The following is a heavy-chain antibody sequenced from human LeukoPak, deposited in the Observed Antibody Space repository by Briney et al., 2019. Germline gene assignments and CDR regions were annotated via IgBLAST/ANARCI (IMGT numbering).Heavy chain of an antibody. D-gene: IGHD7-27*01. CDR1: GYSISSGYY. V-gene: IGHV4-38-2*02. CDR2: IYHSGST. Sequence: SETLSLTCTVSGYSISSGYYWGWIRQPPGKGLEWIGSIYHSGSTYYNPSLKSRVTISADTSQNQFSLKLSSVTAADTAVYYCASRKLGNDYWGQGTLVTVSS. CDR3: ASRKLGNDY. J-gene: IGHJ4*02.